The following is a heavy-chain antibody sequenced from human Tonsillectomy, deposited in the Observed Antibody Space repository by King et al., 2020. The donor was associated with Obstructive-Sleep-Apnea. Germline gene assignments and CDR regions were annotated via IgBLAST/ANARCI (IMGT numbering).Heavy chain of an antibody. Sequence: QLQESGPGLVKPSQTLSLTCAVSGGSISSGGYSWSWIRQPPGKGLEWIGYIYYSGSTYYNPPLKSRVTISIDTSKNQFSLKLSSVTAADTAVYYCARATYPDAFDIWGQGTMVTVSS. V-gene: IGHV4-30-4*07. CDR1: GGSISSGGYS. J-gene: IGHJ3*02. CDR3: ARATYPDAFDI. D-gene: IGHD2-2*01. CDR2: IYYSGST.